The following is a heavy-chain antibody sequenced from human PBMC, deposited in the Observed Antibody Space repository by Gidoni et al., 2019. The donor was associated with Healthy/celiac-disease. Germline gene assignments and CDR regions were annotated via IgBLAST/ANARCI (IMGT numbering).Heavy chain of an antibody. D-gene: IGHD4-17*01. CDR3: ARLNGDYAFDY. V-gene: IGHV4-39*01. J-gene: IGHJ4*02. Sequence: QLQLQESGPGLVKPSETLSLTCTVSGGSISSSSYYWGWIRQPPGKGLEWIGSIYYSGSTYYNPSLKSRVTISVDTSKNQFSLKLSSVTAADTAGYYCARLNGDYAFDYWGQGTLVTVSS. CDR1: GGSISSSSYY. CDR2: IYYSGST.